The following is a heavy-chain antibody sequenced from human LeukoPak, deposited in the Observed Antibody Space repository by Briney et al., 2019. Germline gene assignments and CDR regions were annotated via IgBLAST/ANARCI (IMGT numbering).Heavy chain of an antibody. D-gene: IGHD6-13*01. CDR1: GFTFSSYA. CDR2: ISGSGGST. CDR3: AKASRGSSSDYFDY. J-gene: IGHJ4*02. V-gene: IGHV3-23*01. Sequence: GGSLRLSCAASGFTFSSYAMSWVRQTPGKGLEWVSVISGSGGSTYYADSVKGRFNISRDNSKNTLYLQMNSLRAEDMALYYCAKASRGSSSDYFDYWGQGTLVTVSS.